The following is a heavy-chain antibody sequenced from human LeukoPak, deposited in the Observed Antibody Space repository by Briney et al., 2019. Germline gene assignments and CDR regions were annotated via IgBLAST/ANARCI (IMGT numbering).Heavy chain of an antibody. CDR2: ISPIFGTA. V-gene: IGHV1-69*05. Sequence: GASVKVSCKASGGTFSSYAISWVRQAPGQGLEWMGGISPIFGTANYAQKFQGRVTITTDESTSTAYMELSSLRSEDTAVYYCARGGDIVVVPAAIPYNWFDPWGQGTLVTVSS. CDR3: ARGGDIVVVPAAIPYNWFDP. D-gene: IGHD2-2*01. CDR1: GGTFSSYA. J-gene: IGHJ5*02.